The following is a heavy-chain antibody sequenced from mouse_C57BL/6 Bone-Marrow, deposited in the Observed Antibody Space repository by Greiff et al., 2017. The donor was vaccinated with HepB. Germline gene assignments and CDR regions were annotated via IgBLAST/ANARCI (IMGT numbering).Heavy chain of an antibody. CDR3: AILWLRRWYFDV. J-gene: IGHJ1*03. Sequence: QVQLKESGAELARPGASVKLSCKASGYTFTSYGISWVKQRTGQGLEWIGEIYPRSGNTYYNEKFKGKATLTADKSSSTAYMELRSLTSEDSAVYFCAILWLRRWYFDVWGTGTTVTVSS. V-gene: IGHV1-81*01. D-gene: IGHD2-2*01. CDR2: IYPRSGNT. CDR1: GYTFTSYG.